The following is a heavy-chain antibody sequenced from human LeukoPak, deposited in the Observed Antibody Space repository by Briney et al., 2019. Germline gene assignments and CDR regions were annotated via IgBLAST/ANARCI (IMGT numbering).Heavy chain of an antibody. V-gene: IGHV4-4*07. Sequence: SETLSLTCTVSGGSISSYYWSWIRQPAGKGLEWIGRIYTSGSTNYNPSLKSRVTMSVDTYKNQFSLKLSSVTAADTAVYYCAREDSSGYYSSLDYWGQGTLVTVSS. CDR1: GGSISSYY. CDR2: IYTSGST. D-gene: IGHD3-22*01. CDR3: AREDSSGYYSSLDY. J-gene: IGHJ4*02.